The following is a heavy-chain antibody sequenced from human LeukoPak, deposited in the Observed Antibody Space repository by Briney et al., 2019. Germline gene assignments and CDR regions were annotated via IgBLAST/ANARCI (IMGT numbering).Heavy chain of an antibody. J-gene: IGHJ4*02. CDR1: GFTFRNYW. D-gene: IGHD6-13*01. CDR3: ARAHYSSFDY. CDR2: IKEDGSEK. V-gene: IGHV3-7*01. Sequence: PGGSLRLSCAASGFTFRNYWMSWVSQAPGKGLEWVANIKEDGSEKHYVDSVKGRFTISRDNAKNSLYLQSLYLQMNSLRAEDTAVYYCARAHYSSFDYWGQGTLVTVSS.